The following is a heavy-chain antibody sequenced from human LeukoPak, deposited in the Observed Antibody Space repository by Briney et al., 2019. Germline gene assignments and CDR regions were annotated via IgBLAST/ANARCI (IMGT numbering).Heavy chain of an antibody. CDR3: ATNHDFWTGKLDY. D-gene: IGHD3/OR15-3a*01. CDR2: ISGSGGTT. J-gene: IGHJ4*02. Sequence: GESLKISCKGSGYRFTSYWIGWVRQAPGKGLEWVSDISGSGGTTYYADSVKGRFTISRDNSKNTLYLQMNSLRAEETAVYYCATNHDFWTGKLDYWGQGALVTVSS. CDR1: GYRFTSYW. V-gene: IGHV3-23*01.